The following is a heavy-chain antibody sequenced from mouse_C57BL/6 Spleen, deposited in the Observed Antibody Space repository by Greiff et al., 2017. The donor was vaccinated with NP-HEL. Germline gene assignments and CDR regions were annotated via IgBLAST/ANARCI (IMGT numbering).Heavy chain of an antibody. CDR2: IYPRDGST. CDR1: GYTFTSYD. V-gene: IGHV1-85*01. J-gene: IGHJ2*01. D-gene: IGHD2-4*01. CDR3: ARWGDYDVPPYFDY. Sequence: VQVVESGPELVKPGASVKLSCKASGYTFTSYDINWVKQRPGQGLEWIGWIYPRDGSTKYNEKFKGKATLTVDTSSSTAYMELHSPTSEDSAVYFCARWGDYDVPPYFDYWGQGTTLTVSS.